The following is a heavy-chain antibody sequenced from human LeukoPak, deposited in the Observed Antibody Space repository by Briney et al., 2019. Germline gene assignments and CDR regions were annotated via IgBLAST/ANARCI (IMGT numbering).Heavy chain of an antibody. CDR2: INSDGSST. D-gene: IGHD5-24*01. J-gene: IGHJ4*02. CDR3: ARVDEVATIIDY. V-gene: IGHV3-74*01. Sequence: GGSLRLSCAASGFTFSSYWMHWVRQVPGKGLVWVSRINSDGSSTTYADSVKGRFTISRDNSKNTLYLQMNSLRAEDTAVYYCARVDEVATIIDYWGQGTLVTVSS. CDR1: GFTFSSYW.